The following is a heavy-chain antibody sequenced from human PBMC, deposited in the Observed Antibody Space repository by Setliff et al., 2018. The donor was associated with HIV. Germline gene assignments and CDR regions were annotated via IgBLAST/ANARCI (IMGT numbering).Heavy chain of an antibody. Sequence: ASVKVSCKASGYTFTDYYIHWVRQAPGQGLGWIGWIYPNTGGTNYAQKFQGRVTMTRDTSISTAYMELSRLRSDDTAAYYCARDSMVRGVIISSTHFDYWGQGTLVTVSS. J-gene: IGHJ4*02. V-gene: IGHV1-2*02. CDR3: ARDSMVRGVIISSTHFDY. CDR2: IYPNTGGT. CDR1: GYTFTDYY. D-gene: IGHD3-10*01.